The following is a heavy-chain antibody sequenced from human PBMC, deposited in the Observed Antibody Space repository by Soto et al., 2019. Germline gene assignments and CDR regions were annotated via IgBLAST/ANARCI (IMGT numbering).Heavy chain of an antibody. V-gene: IGHV3-23*01. CDR2: IRGTAT. CDR1: GFSFSSFA. J-gene: IGHJ5*02. D-gene: IGHD2-21*01. Sequence: EVQLLESGGTLVQPGESLRLSCEVSGFSFSSFAMNWVRQAPGEGLEWVSSIRGTATSYADSVKGRFTISRDNSKNTGYLRRNPLGAGDRAVIYWAKAPVLRPPWGGWCNWFDPWGQGTLVIVSS. CDR3: AKAPVLRPPWGGWCNWFDP.